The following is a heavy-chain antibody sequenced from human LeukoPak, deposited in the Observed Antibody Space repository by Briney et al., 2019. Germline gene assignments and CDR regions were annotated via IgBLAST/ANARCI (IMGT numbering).Heavy chain of an antibody. Sequence: SETLSLTCTVSGGSISNSDYYWAWIRQPPGKGLDWIGTIYYTGSSYYNPSLKSRATMSVDTSKNQFSLKLTSVTAADTAVYYCARQVLSSGEPKNIDYWGQGILVTVSS. V-gene: IGHV4-39*01. CDR2: IYYTGSS. D-gene: IGHD6-19*01. CDR1: GGSISNSDYY. J-gene: IGHJ4*02. CDR3: ARQVLSSGEPKNIDY.